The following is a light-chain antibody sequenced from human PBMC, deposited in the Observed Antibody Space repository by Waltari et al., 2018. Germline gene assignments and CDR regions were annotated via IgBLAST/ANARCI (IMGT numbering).Light chain of an antibody. CDR3: QQLNSYPRT. Sequence: DIQLTQSPSFLSASVGDRVTIPCRASQGISSYLAWYQQKPGKAPNLLTYAASTLQSGVPSRFSGSGSGTEFTLTISSLQPEDFATYYCQQLNSYPRTFGQGTKVEIK. CDR2: AAS. CDR1: QGISSY. V-gene: IGKV1-9*01. J-gene: IGKJ1*01.